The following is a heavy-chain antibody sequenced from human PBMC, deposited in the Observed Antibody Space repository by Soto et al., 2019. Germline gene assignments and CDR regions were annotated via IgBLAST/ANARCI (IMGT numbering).Heavy chain of an antibody. V-gene: IGHV1-3*01. D-gene: IGHD6-13*01. Sequence: ASVKVSCKASGYTFTSYAMHWVRHAPGQRLEWMGWINAGNGNTKYSQKFQGRVTITRDTSASTAYMELSSLRSEDTAVYYCARNLPGIAAAGPYYYYYMDVWGKGTTVTVSS. CDR1: GYTFTSYA. CDR2: INAGNGNT. J-gene: IGHJ6*03. CDR3: ARNLPGIAAAGPYYYYYMDV.